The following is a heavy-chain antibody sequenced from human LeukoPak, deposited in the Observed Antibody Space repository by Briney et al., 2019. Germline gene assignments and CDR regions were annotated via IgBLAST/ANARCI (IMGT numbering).Heavy chain of an antibody. Sequence: SETLSLTCTVSGGSISSSSYYWGWIRQPPGKGLEWIGRIYISGTIDYNPSLKSPVTISLDTSKNQFSLKLNSVTAADTAVYYCTRTSITKMGYYFDYWGQGTLVTVSS. J-gene: IGHJ4*02. CDR2: IYISGTI. D-gene: IGHD3-22*01. V-gene: IGHV4-39*07. CDR3: TRTSITKMGYYFDY. CDR1: GGSISSSSYY.